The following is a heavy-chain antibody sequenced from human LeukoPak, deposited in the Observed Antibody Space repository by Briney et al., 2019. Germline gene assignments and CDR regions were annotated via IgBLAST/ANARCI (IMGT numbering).Heavy chain of an antibody. J-gene: IGHJ4*02. CDR1: GGSFSGYY. CDR3: ARDLKGHDFWSGYYPD. D-gene: IGHD3-3*01. Sequence: SETLSLTCAVYGGSFSGYYWSWIRQPPGKGLERIGEINHSGSTNYNPSLKSRVTISVDTSKNQFSLKLSSVTAADTAVYYCARDLKGHDFWSGYYPDWGQGTLVTVSS. V-gene: IGHV4-34*01. CDR2: INHSGST.